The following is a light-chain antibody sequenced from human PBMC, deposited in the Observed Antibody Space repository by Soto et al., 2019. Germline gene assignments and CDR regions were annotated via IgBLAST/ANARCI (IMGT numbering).Light chain of an antibody. CDR1: SSNIGSNF. J-gene: IGLJ3*02. V-gene: IGLV1-47*01. CDR2: RNN. Sequence: QSVLTQPPSASGTPGQRVTISCSGSSSNIGSNFVYWYQQFPGTAPKLLIYRNNQRPSGVPDRFSGSKSGTSASLAISGLPSEDEADYYCAAWDYSLSGWVFGGGTKLTVL. CDR3: AAWDYSLSGWV.